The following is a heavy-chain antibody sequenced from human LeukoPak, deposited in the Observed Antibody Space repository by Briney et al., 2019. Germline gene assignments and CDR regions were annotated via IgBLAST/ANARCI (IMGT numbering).Heavy chain of an antibody. Sequence: TPSETLSLTCTVSGGSIRSNIYYWAWIRQSPGTGLQWIGSIYYSGTTNYNPSLDSRVTISVDTSKNQVSLRLTSVAAADTAVYYRARHLGLRYSYGFAVSALEIWGQGTVVTVSS. CDR1: GGSIRSNIYY. D-gene: IGHD5-18*01. CDR3: ARHLGLRYSYGFAVSALEI. V-gene: IGHV4-39*01. CDR2: IYYSGTT. J-gene: IGHJ3*02.